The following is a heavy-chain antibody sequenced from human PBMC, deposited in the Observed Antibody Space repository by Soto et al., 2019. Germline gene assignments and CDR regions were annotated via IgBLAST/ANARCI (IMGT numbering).Heavy chain of an antibody. V-gene: IGHV3-30-3*01. CDR1: GFTFSSYA. J-gene: IGHJ4*02. Sequence: QVQLVESGGGVVQPGRSLRLSCAASGFTFSSYAMHWVRQAPGKGLEWVAVISYDGSNKYYADSVKGRFTISRDNSKNTLYLQMNSRRAEDTAVYYCARDNTSGGYVPCGYFDYWGQGTLVTVSS. D-gene: IGHD5-12*01. CDR2: ISYDGSNK. CDR3: ARDNTSGGYVPCGYFDY.